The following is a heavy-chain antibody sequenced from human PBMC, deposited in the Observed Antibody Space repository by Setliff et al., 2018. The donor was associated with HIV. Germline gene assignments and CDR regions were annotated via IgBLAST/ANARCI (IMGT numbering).Heavy chain of an antibody. J-gene: IGHJ4*02. D-gene: IGHD3-3*01. V-gene: IGHV3-33*06. CDR3: VKDVLKFWSGSGALDF. CDR2: IWYDASKK. CDR1: GFTFRIYS. Sequence: PGGSLRLSCAASGFTFRIYSMHWVRQAPGKGLEWVALIWYDASKKEYAESVKGRFNILRDDSKKTVDLQMNSLRDEDTAVYYCVKDVLKFWSGSGALDFWGPGTLVTVSS.